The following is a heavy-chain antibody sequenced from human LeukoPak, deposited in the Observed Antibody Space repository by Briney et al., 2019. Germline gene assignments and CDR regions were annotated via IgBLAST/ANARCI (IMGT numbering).Heavy chain of an antibody. Sequence: PSETLSLTCAVYGGSFNGYYWSWIRQPPGKGLEWIGEINHSGSTNYNPSLKSRVTISVDTSKNQFSLKLSSVTAADTAVYYCARGQIVVVVAGPYYYYMDVWGKGTTVTVSS. J-gene: IGHJ6*03. CDR2: INHSGST. CDR1: GGSFNGYY. CDR3: ARGQIVVVVAGPYYYYMDV. V-gene: IGHV4-34*01. D-gene: IGHD2-15*01.